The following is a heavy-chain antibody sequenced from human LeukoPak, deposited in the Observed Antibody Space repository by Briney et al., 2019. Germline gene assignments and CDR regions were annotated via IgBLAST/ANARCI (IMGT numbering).Heavy chain of an antibody. V-gene: IGHV3-30*04. CDR2: ISNDGSQR. CDR3: ARGLWFGELLYSGGGIDF. CDR1: GFTFSNYA. J-gene: IGHJ4*02. D-gene: IGHD3-10*01. Sequence: GRSLRLSCAASGFTFSNYAMHWVRQAPGKGPEWVAFISNDGSQRFDADSVKGRFTISRDNSKNTLYLQVNSLRLDDTAVYYCARGLWFGELLYSGGGIDFWGQGTLVTVSS.